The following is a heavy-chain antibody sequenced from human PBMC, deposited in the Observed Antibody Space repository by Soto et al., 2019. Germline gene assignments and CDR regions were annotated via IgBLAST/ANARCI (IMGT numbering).Heavy chain of an antibody. V-gene: IGHV3-11*01. CDR2: ISSSGSTI. Sequence: GSLRLSCAASGFTFSDYYMSWIRQAPGKGLEWVSYISSSGSTIYYADSVKGRFTISRDNAKNSLYLQMNSLRAEDTAVYYCARDGCSVGGYRGYSYGCSYYYYGMDVWGQGTTVTVSS. CDR1: GFTFSDYY. D-gene: IGHD5-18*01. J-gene: IGHJ6*02. CDR3: ARDGCSVGGYRGYSYGCSYYYYGMDV.